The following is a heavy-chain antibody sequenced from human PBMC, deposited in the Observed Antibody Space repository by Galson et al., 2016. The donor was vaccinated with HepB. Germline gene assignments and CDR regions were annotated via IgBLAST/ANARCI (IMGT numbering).Heavy chain of an antibody. CDR2: VYRTGDT. Sequence: SSYWMAWIRQAPGKGLEWIGRVYRTGDTYYNPSLKSRVTISVDKSRNQFSLKLRSVTAADTAMYYYARGELATGFDQWGQGALVTVSS. D-gene: IGHD3-9*01. CDR1: SSYW. CDR3: ARGELATGFDQ. V-gene: IGHV4-39*07. J-gene: IGHJ4*02.